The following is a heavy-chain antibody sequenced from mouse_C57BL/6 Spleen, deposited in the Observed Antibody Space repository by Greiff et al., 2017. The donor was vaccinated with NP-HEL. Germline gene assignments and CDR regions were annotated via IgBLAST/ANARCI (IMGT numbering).Heavy chain of an antibody. D-gene: IGHD1-1*01. J-gene: IGHJ4*01. CDR2: ISNGGGST. CDR3: ARKGLRYYAMDY. Sequence: EVQVVESGGGLVQPGGSLKLSCAASGFTFSDYYMYWVRQTPEKRLEWVAYISNGGGSTYYPDTVKGRFTISRDNAKNTLYLQMSRLKSEDTAMYYCARKGLRYYAMDYWGQGTSVTVSS. V-gene: IGHV5-12*01. CDR1: GFTFSDYY.